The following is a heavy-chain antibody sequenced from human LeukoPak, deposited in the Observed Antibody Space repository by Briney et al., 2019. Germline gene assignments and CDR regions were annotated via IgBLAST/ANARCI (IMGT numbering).Heavy chain of an antibody. CDR3: ARLHMVRGFDY. J-gene: IGHJ4*02. CDR1: GYTFTIYY. D-gene: IGHD3-10*01. CDR2: INPSGGST. Sequence: GASVNVSCKASGYTFTIYYMHWVRQAPGQGLEWMGIINPSGGSTSYAQKFQGRVTMTRDTSTSTVYIELSSLRSEDTAVYYCARLHMVRGFDYWGQGTLVTVSS. V-gene: IGHV1-46*01.